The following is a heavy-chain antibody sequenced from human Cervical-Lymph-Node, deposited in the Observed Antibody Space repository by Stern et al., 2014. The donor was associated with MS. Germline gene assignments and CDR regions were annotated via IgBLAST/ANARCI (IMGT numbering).Heavy chain of an antibody. J-gene: IGHJ6*02. CDR2: IFPADSDS. CDR1: GYNFGDYW. CDR3: ARHQPAATFAMDV. V-gene: IGHV5-51*01. D-gene: IGHD2-2*01. Sequence: EVQLVQSGAEVKTPGESLKISCKGSGYNFGDYWIGWVRQKPGKGLEWMGTIFPADSDSRYSPSFEGQVTISADESISTAFLQSSSLKASDTGIYYCARHQPAATFAMDVWGQGTTVIVSS.